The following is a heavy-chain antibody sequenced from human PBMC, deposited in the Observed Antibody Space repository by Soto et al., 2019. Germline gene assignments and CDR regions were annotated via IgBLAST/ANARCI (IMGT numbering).Heavy chain of an antibody. CDR2: INESGST. CDR3: ARGSGIVALPGELEDVKYDY. CDR1: GQSFSGHS. D-gene: IGHD1-1*01. J-gene: IGHJ4*02. Sequence: QVQLQQWGAGLVKPSATLSLSCAVYGQSFSGHSWAWIRQPPGKGLEWMGEINESGSTYYNPSLKRRVTISTDTSKKQFSLKLSSVSAADTAAYFCARGSGIVALPGELEDVKYDYWGQGTLVNVSS. V-gene: IGHV4-34*01.